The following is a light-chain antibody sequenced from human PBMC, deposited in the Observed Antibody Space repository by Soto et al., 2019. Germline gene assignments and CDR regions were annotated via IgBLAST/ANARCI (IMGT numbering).Light chain of an antibody. Sequence: EIVLTQSPATLSLSPGERATLSCTASQSVSSYLAWYQQKPGQAPRLLIYDASNRATGIAARFSGSGSGTDFTLNISSLEPEDFAVYYCQQRSNWPLTFGGGTKVEIK. CDR2: DAS. J-gene: IGKJ4*01. CDR3: QQRSNWPLT. V-gene: IGKV3-11*01. CDR1: QSVSSY.